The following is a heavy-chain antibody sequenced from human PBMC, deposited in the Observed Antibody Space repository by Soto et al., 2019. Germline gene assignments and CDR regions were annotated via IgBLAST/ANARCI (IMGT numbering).Heavy chain of an antibody. Sequence: QVQLVESGGGLVKPGGSLRLSCAASGFTFSDYYMSWIRQAPGKGLEWVSYISSSGSTIYYAVSVKGRFTISRDNAKNPLYLQMNRLRADVTAVYYCAREGFGVKQWLDPYSFDYWGQGTLVTVSS. D-gene: IGHD6-19*01. CDR2: ISSSGSTI. V-gene: IGHV3-11*01. CDR1: GFTFSDYY. J-gene: IGHJ4*02. CDR3: AREGFGVKQWLDPYSFDY.